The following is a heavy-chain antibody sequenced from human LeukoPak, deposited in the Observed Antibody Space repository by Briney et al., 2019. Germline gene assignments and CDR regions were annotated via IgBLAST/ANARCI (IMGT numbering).Heavy chain of an antibody. J-gene: IGHJ4*02. CDR3: ARDRGNYDFWSGYLY. Sequence: GASVKVSCKASGGTFSSYAISWVRQAPGQGLEWMGRIIPIFGTANYAQKFQGRVTITTDESTSTAYMELSSLRSEDTAVYYCARDRGNYDFWSGYLYWGQGTLVTVSS. CDR2: IIPIFGTA. V-gene: IGHV1-69*05. CDR1: GGTFSSYA. D-gene: IGHD3-3*01.